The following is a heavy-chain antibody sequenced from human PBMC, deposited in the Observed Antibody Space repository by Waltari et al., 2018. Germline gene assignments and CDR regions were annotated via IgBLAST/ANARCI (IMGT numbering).Heavy chain of an antibody. CDR2: IYYRGST. CDR3: ARVLSWNYRFAFDI. CDR1: GGSISSSSYY. J-gene: IGHJ3*02. V-gene: IGHV4-39*07. Sequence: QLQLQESGPGLVKPSETLSLTCTVSGGSISSSSYYWGWIRQPPGKGLEWIGSIYYRGSTDYNPSLKSRVTISVDTSKNQFSLKLSSVTAADTAVYYCARVLSWNYRFAFDIWGQGTMVTVSS. D-gene: IGHD1-7*01.